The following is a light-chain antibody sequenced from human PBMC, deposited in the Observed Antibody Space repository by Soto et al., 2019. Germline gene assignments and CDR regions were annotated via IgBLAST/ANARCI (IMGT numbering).Light chain of an antibody. CDR3: QQYESTPPT. CDR1: QSVLYSSNNKNY. J-gene: IGKJ2*01. Sequence: DIVMTQSPDSLAVSLGERATINCKSSQSVLYSSNNKNYLAWYQQRPGQPPKLLIYWASTRESGVPDRFSGRESGTDFTLTITGLQAEDVAVYYCQQYESTPPTFGQGTKLEIK. CDR2: WAS. V-gene: IGKV4-1*01.